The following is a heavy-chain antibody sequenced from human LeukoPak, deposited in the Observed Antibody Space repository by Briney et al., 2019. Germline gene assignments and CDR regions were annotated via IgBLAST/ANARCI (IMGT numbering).Heavy chain of an antibody. V-gene: IGHV1-8*01. CDR2: MNPNSGNT. Sequence: ASVKVSCKASGYTFTSYDFNWVRQATGQGLEWMGRMNPNSGNTGYAQKFQGRVPMTRNTSISTAYMELSSLRSEDTAVYYCARGMGSGSYSAAYYFDYWGQGTLVTVSS. D-gene: IGHD3-22*01. CDR1: GYTFTSYD. J-gene: IGHJ4*02. CDR3: ARGMGSGSYSAAYYFDY.